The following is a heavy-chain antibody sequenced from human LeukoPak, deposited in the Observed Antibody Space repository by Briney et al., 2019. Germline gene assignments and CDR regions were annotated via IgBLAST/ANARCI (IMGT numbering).Heavy chain of an antibody. Sequence: SQTLSLTCTVSGGSISSGDYYWSWIRRHPEKGLEWIGYIYHSGGTYESPSLRSRITMSVDTPKNQFSLKLSSVTAADTAVYYCARIVVGHTFDIWGQGTMVTVSS. CDR1: GGSISSGDYY. V-gene: IGHV4-31*03. J-gene: IGHJ3*02. CDR2: IYHSGGT. D-gene: IGHD2-21*01. CDR3: ARIVVGHTFDI.